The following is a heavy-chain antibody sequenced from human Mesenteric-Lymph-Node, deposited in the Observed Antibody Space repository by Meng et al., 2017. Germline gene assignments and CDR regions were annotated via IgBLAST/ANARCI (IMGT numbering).Heavy chain of an antibody. CDR1: GGSISSGGYY. CDR2: IHSSGST. CDR3: ARASYGSGSPLGESWFDP. J-gene: IGHJ5*02. Sequence: QVQLQESGPGLVKPSQTLSLTCTVSGGSISSGGYYWSWIRQHPGKGLEWIGYIHSSGSTYYNLSLRSRLTISVDTSKNQFSLKLSSVTAADTAVYYCARASYGSGSPLGESWFDPWGQGTLVTVSS. V-gene: IGHV4-31*03. D-gene: IGHD3-10*01.